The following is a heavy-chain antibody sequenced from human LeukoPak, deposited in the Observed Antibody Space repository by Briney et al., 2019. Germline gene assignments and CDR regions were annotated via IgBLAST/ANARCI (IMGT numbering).Heavy chain of an antibody. CDR3: ARGGGYSSSWNTKGIDY. CDR2: IYYSGST. Sequence: PSETLSLTCTVSGGSISSYYWSWIRQPPGKGLEWIGYIYYSGSTNYNPSLKSRVTISVDTSKNQFSLKLSSVTAADTAVYYCARGGGYSSSWNTKGIDYWGQGTLVTVSS. V-gene: IGHV4-59*01. CDR1: GGSISSYY. D-gene: IGHD6-13*01. J-gene: IGHJ4*02.